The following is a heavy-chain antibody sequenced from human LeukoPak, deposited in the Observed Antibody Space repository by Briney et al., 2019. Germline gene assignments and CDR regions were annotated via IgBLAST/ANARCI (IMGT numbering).Heavy chain of an antibody. Sequence: ASVKVSCTASGYTFTSYGISWVRQAPGQGLEWMGWISAYNGSTNYAQKLQGRVTMTTDTSTSTAYMELRSLRSDDTAVYYCARDTGIVGATTLDYWGQGTLVTVSS. D-gene: IGHD1-26*01. J-gene: IGHJ4*02. CDR3: ARDTGIVGATTLDY. CDR1: GYTFTSYG. V-gene: IGHV1-18*01. CDR2: ISAYNGST.